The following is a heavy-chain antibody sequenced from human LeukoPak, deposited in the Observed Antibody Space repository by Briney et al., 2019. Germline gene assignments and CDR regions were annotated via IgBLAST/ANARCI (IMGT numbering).Heavy chain of an antibody. CDR2: INPNSGGT. Sequence: GASEKVSCKASGYTFTGYYMHWVRQAPGQGLEWMGWINPNSGGTNYAQKFQGRVTMTRDTSISTAYMELSRLRSDDTAVYYCARDVVVPAAIGIVASTFDYWGQGTLVTVSS. D-gene: IGHD2-2*02. CDR3: ARDVVVPAAIGIVASTFDY. V-gene: IGHV1-2*02. J-gene: IGHJ4*02. CDR1: GYTFTGYY.